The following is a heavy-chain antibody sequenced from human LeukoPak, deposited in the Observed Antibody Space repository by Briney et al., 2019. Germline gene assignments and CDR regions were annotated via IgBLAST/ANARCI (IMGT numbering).Heavy chain of an antibody. J-gene: IGHJ6*04. D-gene: IGHD3-10*02. V-gene: IGHV3-48*03. CDR1: GLTFSTYA. CDR2: ISSSGSTI. CDR3: AELGITMIGGV. Sequence: GGSLRLSCAASGLTFSTYAMDWVRQAPGKGLEWVSYISSSGSTIYYADSVKGRFTISRDNAKNSLYLQMNSLRAEDTAVYYCAELGITMIGGVWGKGTTVTISS.